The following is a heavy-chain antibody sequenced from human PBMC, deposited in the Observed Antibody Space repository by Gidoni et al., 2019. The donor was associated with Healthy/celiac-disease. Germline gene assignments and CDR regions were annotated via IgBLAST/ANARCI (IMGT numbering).Heavy chain of an antibody. CDR1: GFPFSSYG. D-gene: IGHD4-17*01. CDR2: ISYDGSNK. CDR3: EKVIGNGDYGGVYYYYGMDV. Sequence: QVQLVESGGGVVQPGRSLILSCAASGFPFSSYGMHWVRQAQGTGLEWVAVISYDGSNKYYEDSVKGRFTIPRDNSKNTLYLQMNSLRAEETAVYYCEKVIGNGDYGGVYYYYGMDVWGQGTTVTVSS. V-gene: IGHV3-30*18. J-gene: IGHJ6*02.